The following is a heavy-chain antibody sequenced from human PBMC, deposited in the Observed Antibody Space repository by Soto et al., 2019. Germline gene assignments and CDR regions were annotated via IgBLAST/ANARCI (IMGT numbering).Heavy chain of an antibody. CDR3: ARDTNYRDYYDSSGYSYYFDD. CDR2: LHHGGST. CDR1: RYSINNNNW. J-gene: IGHJ4*02. V-gene: IGHV4-4*02. Sequence: SETLSLTCDVSRYSINNNNWWSCVRQPPVGGLEWVGELHHGGSTNYNPSLESRATFSVDISKNQFFLKLSSVTAADTAVYYCARDTNYRDYYDSSGYSYYFDDWGQGTLVTVSS. D-gene: IGHD3-22*01.